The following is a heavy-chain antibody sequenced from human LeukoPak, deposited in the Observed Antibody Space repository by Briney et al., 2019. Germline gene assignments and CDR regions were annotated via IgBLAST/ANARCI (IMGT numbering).Heavy chain of an antibody. CDR1: GFTFSSDW. CDR2: IKKDGNEK. CDR3: ARGRYSSTTYHFDY. Sequence: GGSLRLSCAASGFTFSSDWMSWVRQAPGKGLEWVANIKKDGNEKYYVDSVKGRFTISRDNAKSSLYLQMNSLRAEDTAVYYCARGRYSSTTYHFDYWGQGTLVTVSS. J-gene: IGHJ4*02. V-gene: IGHV3-7*03. D-gene: IGHD6-13*01.